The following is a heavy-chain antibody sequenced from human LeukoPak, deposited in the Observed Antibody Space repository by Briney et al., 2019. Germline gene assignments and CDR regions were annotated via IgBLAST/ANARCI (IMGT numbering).Heavy chain of an antibody. V-gene: IGHV4-59*12. D-gene: IGHD6-13*01. CDR2: IFYSGST. Sequence: SETLSLTCTVSGGSIRSYYWSWIRQPPGKGLEWIGYIFYSGSTNYNPSLKSRVTISVDTSTNQFSLKLSSVTAADTAVYYCARGYSSSWYSNWFDPWGQGTLVTVSS. J-gene: IGHJ5*02. CDR3: ARGYSSSWYSNWFDP. CDR1: GGSIRSYY.